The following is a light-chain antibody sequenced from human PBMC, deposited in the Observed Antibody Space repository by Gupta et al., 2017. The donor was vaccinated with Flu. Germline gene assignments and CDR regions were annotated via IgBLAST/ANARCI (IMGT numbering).Light chain of an antibody. J-gene: IGKJ4*01. CDR3: QQYGSSPLLT. Sequence: RATLSCTASQSVSSSYLAWYQQKAGQAPRLLIDGASSRATGIPDRFSGSGSGTDFTLTISRLEPEDFAVYYCQQYGSSPLLTFGGGTKVEIK. CDR1: QSVSSSY. V-gene: IGKV3-20*01. CDR2: GAS.